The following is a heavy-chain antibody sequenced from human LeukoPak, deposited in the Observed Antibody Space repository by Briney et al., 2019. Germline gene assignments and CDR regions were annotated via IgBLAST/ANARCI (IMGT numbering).Heavy chain of an antibody. J-gene: IGHJ4*02. V-gene: IGHV4-34*01. D-gene: IGHD2-2*01. CDR2: INHSGST. Sequence: PSETLSLTCAVYGGSFSGYYWSWIRQPPGKGLEWIGEINHSGSTNYNPSLKSRVTISVDTSKYQFSLKLSSVTAADTAVYYCARGPKTDIVVVPAATFLDYWGQGTLVTVSS. CDR3: ARGPKTDIVVVPAATFLDY. CDR1: GGSFSGYY.